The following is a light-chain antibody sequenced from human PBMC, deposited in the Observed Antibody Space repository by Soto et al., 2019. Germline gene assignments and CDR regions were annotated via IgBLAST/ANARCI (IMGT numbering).Light chain of an antibody. CDR1: SSDVGGYNY. J-gene: IGLJ1*01. CDR2: EVS. CDR3: SSYAGINNFYV. Sequence: QSALTQPPSAYGSPGQSVTISCTGTSSDVGGYNYVSWYQQHPGKAPKLMIYEVSKRPSGVPDRFSGSKSGNTASLTVSGLQAEDEADYYCSSYAGINNFYVFGTGTKLTVL. V-gene: IGLV2-8*01.